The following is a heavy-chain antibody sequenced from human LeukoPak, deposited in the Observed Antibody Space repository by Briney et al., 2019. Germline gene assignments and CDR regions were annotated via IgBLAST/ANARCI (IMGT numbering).Heavy chain of an antibody. CDR2: INQDASEK. CDR1: GFTFSNYW. CDR3: ARGQVTAVTGLASFDI. V-gene: IGHV3-7*04. D-gene: IGHD4-17*01. J-gene: IGHJ3*02. Sequence: PGGSLRLSCAASGFTFSNYWMNWVRQAPGKGLEWVANINQDASEKYYVDSVKGRFTISRDNGKKSLYLQMSSLRAEDTAVYYCARGQVTAVTGLASFDIWGQGTMVTVSS.